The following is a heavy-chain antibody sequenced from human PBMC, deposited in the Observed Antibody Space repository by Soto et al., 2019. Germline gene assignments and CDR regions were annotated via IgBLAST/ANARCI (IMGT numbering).Heavy chain of an antibody. CDR1: GGSISSSNW. J-gene: IGHJ4*02. Sequence: PSETLSLTCAVSGGSISSSNWWSWVRQPPGKGLEWIGEIYHSGSTNYNPSLKSRVTISVDKSKNQFSLKLSSVTAADTAVYYCATIGPAVAGSRVVGSWGQGTLVTVSS. V-gene: IGHV4-4*02. CDR3: ATIGPAVAGSRVVGS. CDR2: IYHSGST. D-gene: IGHD6-19*01.